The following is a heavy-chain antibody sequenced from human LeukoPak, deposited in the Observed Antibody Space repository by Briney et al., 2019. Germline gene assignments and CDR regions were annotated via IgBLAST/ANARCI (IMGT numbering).Heavy chain of an antibody. CDR2: IKNDGSDK. D-gene: IGHD5-12*01. CDR3: VNLGYSD. V-gene: IGHV3-7*01. Sequence: GGSLRLSCAASGFTFSSYAMSWVRQAPGKGLEWVATIKNDGSDKYYVDSVKGRFTLSRDNAKNLVYLQMNSLRVEDTAVYYCVNLGYSDGGQGTLVTVSS. J-gene: IGHJ4*02. CDR1: GFTFSSYA.